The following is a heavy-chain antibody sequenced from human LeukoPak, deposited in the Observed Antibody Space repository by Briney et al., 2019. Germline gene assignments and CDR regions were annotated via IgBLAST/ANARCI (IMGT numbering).Heavy chain of an antibody. J-gene: IGHJ4*02. CDR3: VKSYSRGWANFDY. Sequence: GESLKISCKGSGYSFTSYWIGWVRQMPGKGLEWMGIIYPGDSDTRYSPSFQGQVTISADKSISTAYLQWSSLKASDTAIYYCVKSYSRGWANFDYWGQGTLVTVSS. CDR1: GYSFTSYW. CDR2: IYPGDSDT. V-gene: IGHV5-51*01. D-gene: IGHD6-19*01.